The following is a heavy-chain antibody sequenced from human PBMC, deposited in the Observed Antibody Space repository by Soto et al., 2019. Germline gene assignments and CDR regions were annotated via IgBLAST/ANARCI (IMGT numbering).Heavy chain of an antibody. Sequence: GGSLRPSCAASGFTFSSYGMHWVRQAPGKGLEWVAVIWYDGSNKYYADSVKGRFTISRDNSKNTLYLQMNSLRAEDTAEYYCARDLVLVAAIDYWGQGTLVTVSS. V-gene: IGHV3-33*01. CDR1: GFTFSSYG. CDR2: IWYDGSNK. D-gene: IGHD2-15*01. J-gene: IGHJ4*02. CDR3: ARDLVLVAAIDY.